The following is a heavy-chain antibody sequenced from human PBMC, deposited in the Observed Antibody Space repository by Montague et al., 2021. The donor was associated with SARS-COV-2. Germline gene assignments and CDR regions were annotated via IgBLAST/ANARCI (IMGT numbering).Heavy chain of an antibody. CDR2: ISISGST. Sequence: TLSLTSSVSGDSISSGSYYWSWIRQPAGKGLEWIGRISISGSTYYNPPLKSRVTISVDTSKNQFSLRLSSVTAADTAVYYCARDIAVAGLFDYWGQGTRVTGSS. V-gene: IGHV4-61*02. CDR3: ARDIAVAGLFDY. J-gene: IGHJ4*02. D-gene: IGHD6-19*01. CDR1: GDSISSGSYY.